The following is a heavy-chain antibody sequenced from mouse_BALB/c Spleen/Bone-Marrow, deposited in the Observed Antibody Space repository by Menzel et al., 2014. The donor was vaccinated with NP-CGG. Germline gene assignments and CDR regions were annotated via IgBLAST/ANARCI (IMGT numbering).Heavy chain of an antibody. D-gene: IGHD2-2*01. CDR1: GFPFSRYD. CDR3: ARQDGYDGTWFAY. J-gene: IGHJ3*01. CDR2: ISSGGPYT. V-gene: IGHV5-9*02. Sequence: EVQRVESGGGLVKPGGSLKHSCAASGFPFSRYDMSWVRQTPEKRLEWVATISSGGPYTYYPVSVKGRFTISRDNARNTLYLQMSGLRSEDTALYYCARQDGYDGTWFAYWGQGTLVTVSA.